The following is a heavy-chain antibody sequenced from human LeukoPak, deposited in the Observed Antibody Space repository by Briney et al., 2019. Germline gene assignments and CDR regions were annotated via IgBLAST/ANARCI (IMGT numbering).Heavy chain of an antibody. J-gene: IGHJ5*02. CDR3: AREAYSNYRDNWFDP. CDR2: IIPIFGIA. D-gene: IGHD4-11*01. Sequence: ASVKVSCKASGGTFSSYAISWVRQAPGQGLEWMGRIIPIFGIANYAQKFQGRDTITADKSTSTAYMELSSLRSEDTAVYYCAREAYSNYRDNWFDPWGQGTLVTVSS. CDR1: GGTFSSYA. V-gene: IGHV1-69*04.